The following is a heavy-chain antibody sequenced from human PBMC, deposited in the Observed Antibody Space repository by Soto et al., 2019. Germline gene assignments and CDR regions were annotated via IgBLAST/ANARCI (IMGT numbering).Heavy chain of an antibody. Sequence: SEPLSINCTACGGSISSYYWSWIRQPPGKGLEWIGYIYYSGSTNYNPSLKSRVTISVDTSKNQFSLKLSSVTAADTAVYYCARHPSDFWFDPWGQGTLVT. CDR3: ARHPSDFWFDP. CDR1: GGSISSYY. J-gene: IGHJ5*02. CDR2: IYYSGST. D-gene: IGHD2-21*02. V-gene: IGHV4-59*08.